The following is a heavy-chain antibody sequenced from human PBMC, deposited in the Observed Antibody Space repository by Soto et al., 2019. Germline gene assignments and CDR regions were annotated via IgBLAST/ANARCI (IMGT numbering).Heavy chain of an antibody. D-gene: IGHD4-17*01. CDR2: AHYSGST. Sequence: SETLSLTCTVSGGSISGSSYYWGWIRQPPGKGLECIGSAHYSGSTDYNPSLKSRVTISVDTSKNQFSLKLTSVTAADTAVYFCASFSGATYGDYGGGINYWGQGTLVTVSS. CDR3: ASFSGATYGDYGGGINY. J-gene: IGHJ4*02. V-gene: IGHV4-39*01. CDR1: GGSISGSSYY.